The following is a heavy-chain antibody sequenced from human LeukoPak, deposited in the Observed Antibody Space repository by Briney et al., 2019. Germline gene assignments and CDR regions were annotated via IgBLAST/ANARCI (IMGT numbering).Heavy chain of an antibody. CDR1: GGSISTYY. V-gene: IGHV4-59*01. D-gene: IGHD3-22*01. J-gene: IGHJ5*02. Sequence: SETLSLTCTFSGGSISTYYWTWIRQPPGKGLEWIGYIYFSGDTNYNPSLKSRVTISLDTSKNQFSLKLSSVTAADTAVYYCARADTYYFDSSGYPNGFDPWGQGTLVTVSS. CDR2: IYFSGDT. CDR3: ARADTYYFDSSGYPNGFDP.